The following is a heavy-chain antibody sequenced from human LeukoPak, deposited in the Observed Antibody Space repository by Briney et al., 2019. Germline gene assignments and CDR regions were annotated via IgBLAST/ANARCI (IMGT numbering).Heavy chain of an antibody. CDR3: ARVVEARYYDSSGLFDY. V-gene: IGHV1-18*01. D-gene: IGHD3-22*01. CDR2: ISAYNGNT. Sequence: ASVKVSCKASGYTFTSYGISWVRQAPGQGLEWMGWISAYNGNTNYAQKLQGRVTMTTDISTSTAYMELRSLRSDDTAVYYCARVVEARYYDSSGLFDYWGQGTLVTVSS. CDR1: GYTFTSYG. J-gene: IGHJ4*02.